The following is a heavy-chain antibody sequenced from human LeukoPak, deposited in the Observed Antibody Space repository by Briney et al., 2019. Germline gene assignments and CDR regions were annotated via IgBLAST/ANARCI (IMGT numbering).Heavy chain of an antibody. CDR1: GFIFSPYA. D-gene: IGHD7-27*01. CDR3: ARDHNWGFDF. Sequence: GGSLRLSCAASGFIFSPYAMNWVRQAPGRGLEWVSYISSTYNIYYSDSARGRFTISRDNAKNSVYLQMNSLRDEDTAVYYCARDHNWGFDFWGQGTLVAVSS. V-gene: IGHV3-48*02. CDR2: ISSTYNI. J-gene: IGHJ4*02.